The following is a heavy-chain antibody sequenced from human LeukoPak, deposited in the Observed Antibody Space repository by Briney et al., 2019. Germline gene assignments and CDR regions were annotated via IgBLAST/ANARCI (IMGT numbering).Heavy chain of an antibody. CDR2: IKSKNDGGTT. CDR3: TTFPSGFDI. J-gene: IGHJ3*02. V-gene: IGHV3-15*05. D-gene: IGHD3-3*01. Sequence: PGGSLRLSCAVSGLTFSNAWMSWVRQAPGKGLEWVGRIKSKNDGGTTDYAAPVKGRVTISRDDSKNTLYLQMNSLKTEDTALYYCTTFPSGFDIWGQGTMVTVSS. CDR1: GLTFSNAW.